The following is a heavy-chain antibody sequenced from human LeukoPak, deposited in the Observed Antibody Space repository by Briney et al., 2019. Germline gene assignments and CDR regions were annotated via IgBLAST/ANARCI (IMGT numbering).Heavy chain of an antibody. V-gene: IGHV4-59*01. CDR1: GGSICSYY. CDR2: IYYSGST. J-gene: IGHJ3*02. Sequence: SETLSLTCTVSGGSICSYYWSWIRQPPGKGLEWIGYIYYSGSTNYNPSLKSRVTISVDTSKNQFSLKLSSVTAADTAVYYSARETGSVVTPFDIWGQGTMVTVSA. D-gene: IGHD3-22*01. CDR3: ARETGSVVTPFDI.